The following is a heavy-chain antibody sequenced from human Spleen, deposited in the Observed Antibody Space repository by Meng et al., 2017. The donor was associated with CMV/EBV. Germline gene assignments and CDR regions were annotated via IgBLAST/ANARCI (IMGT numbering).Heavy chain of an antibody. Sequence: GGSLRLSCAASGFTISTNYLNWVRQAPGKGLEWVSGISGSGGSTYYADSVKGRFTISRDNSKNTLYLQMNRLRAEDTAVYYCAQDYWGQGTLVTVSS. V-gene: IGHV3-23*01. J-gene: IGHJ4*02. CDR3: AQDY. CDR2: ISGSGGST. CDR1: GFTISTNY.